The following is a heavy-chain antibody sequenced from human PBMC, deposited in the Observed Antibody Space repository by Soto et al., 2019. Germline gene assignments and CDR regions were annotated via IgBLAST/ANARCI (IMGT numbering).Heavy chain of an antibody. CDR3: ATGVIWIGYFTVDS. Sequence: SVKVSCKASGGSFGKSAINWVRQTPGQGREWLGGFIPVYRTLNYAQKFQGRVTITADESTGTAYMTLSSLASDDTAVYYCATGVIWIGYFTVDSWGQGTRVTVSS. J-gene: IGHJ4*02. D-gene: IGHD3-3*01. CDR2: FIPVYRTL. V-gene: IGHV1-69*13. CDR1: GGSFGKSA.